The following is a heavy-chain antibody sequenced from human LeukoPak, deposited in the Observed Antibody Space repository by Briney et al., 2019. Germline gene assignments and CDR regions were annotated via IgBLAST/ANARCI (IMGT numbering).Heavy chain of an antibody. CDR3: ARFQVAAEYQQRGRTKYYFDY. V-gene: IGHV4-34*01. Sequence: NPSETLSLTCAVYGGSFSGYYWSWIRQPPGKWLEWIGEINHSGSTNYNPSLKSRVTISVDTSKNQFSLKLSSVTAADTAVYYCARFQVAAEYQQRGRTKYYFDYWGQGTLVTVSS. CDR1: GGSFSGYY. CDR2: INHSGST. J-gene: IGHJ4*02. D-gene: IGHD2-2*01.